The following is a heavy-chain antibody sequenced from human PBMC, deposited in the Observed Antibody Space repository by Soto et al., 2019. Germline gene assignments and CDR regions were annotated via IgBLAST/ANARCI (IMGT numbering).Heavy chain of an antibody. D-gene: IGHD3-22*01. V-gene: IGHV3-30*18. CDR1: GFTFSSYG. CDR2: ISYDGSNK. CDR3: ANTYYDRSGSLDDEYYYGMDV. Sequence: GGSLRLSCAASGFTFSSYGMHWVRQAPGKGLEWVAVISYDGSNKYYADSVKGRFTISRDNSKNTLYLQMNSLRAEDTAVYYCANTYYDRSGSLDDEYYYGMDVWGQGTTVTVSS. J-gene: IGHJ6*02.